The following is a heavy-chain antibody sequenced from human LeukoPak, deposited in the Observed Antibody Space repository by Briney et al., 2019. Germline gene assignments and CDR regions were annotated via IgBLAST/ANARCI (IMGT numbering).Heavy chain of an antibody. CDR2: IYHSGST. V-gene: IGHV4-38-2*01. CDR3: ARPQQSDSSGYYTDAFDI. CDR1: GYFISSGYY. D-gene: IGHD3-22*01. J-gene: IGHJ3*02. Sequence: PSETLSLTRAVSGYFISSGYYWGWIRQPPGKGLEWIGSIYHSGSTYYNPSLKSRVTISVDTSKNQFSLKLSSVTAADTAVYYCARPQQSDSSGYYTDAFDIWGQGTMVTVSS.